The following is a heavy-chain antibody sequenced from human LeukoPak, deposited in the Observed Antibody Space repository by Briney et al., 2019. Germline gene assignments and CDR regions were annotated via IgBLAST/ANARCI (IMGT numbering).Heavy chain of an antibody. CDR1: GFTFSSYE. CDR3: ARVYGANGYYFDY. J-gene: IGHJ4*02. D-gene: IGHD4-17*01. CDR2: IGNSAGTI. V-gene: IGHV3-48*03. Sequence: GGSLRLSCAASGFTFSSYEVNWVRQAPGKGLEWISYIGNSAGTIYYADSVKGRFTVSRDNAKNSLYLQMNSLRAEDTAVYYCARVYGANGYYFDYWGQGTLVTVSS.